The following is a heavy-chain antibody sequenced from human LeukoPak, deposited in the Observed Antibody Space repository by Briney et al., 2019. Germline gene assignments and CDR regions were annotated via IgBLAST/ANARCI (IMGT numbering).Heavy chain of an antibody. CDR3: ARLVYYDNSTYAYYFDY. D-gene: IGHD3-22*01. Sequence: SQTLSLTCIVSGGSISSSSYYWGWIRQPPGRGLEWIGSIYYSGRTYYNPSLKSRVTISVDTSKNQFSLKLSSVTAADTAVYYCARLVYYDNSTYAYYFDYWGQGTLVTVSS. V-gene: IGHV4-39*01. CDR2: IYYSGRT. J-gene: IGHJ4*02. CDR1: GGSISSSSYY.